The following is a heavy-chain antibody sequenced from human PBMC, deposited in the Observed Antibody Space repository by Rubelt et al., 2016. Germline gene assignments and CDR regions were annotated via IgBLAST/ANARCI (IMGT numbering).Heavy chain of an antibody. CDR2: IDAGNGDK. V-gene: IGHV1-3*01. CDR3: ARCALPAVTTAYYYYALDV. Sequence: QVQLVQSGAEVKRPGASVKVSCKASGYPFATYAMHLVRQAPGQRLEWMGWIDAGNGDKKYSTNLRAEVPCTRDTSARKAYMELSSLRSEGSAVYYCARCALPAVTTAYYYYALDVWGQGTTVTVSS. CDR1: GYPFATYA. D-gene: IGHD4-17*01. J-gene: IGHJ6*01.